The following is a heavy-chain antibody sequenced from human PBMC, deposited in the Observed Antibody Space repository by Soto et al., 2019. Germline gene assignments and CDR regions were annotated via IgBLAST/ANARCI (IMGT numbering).Heavy chain of an antibody. CDR3: TRLSIIVLVPTKRPLGACFDL. CDR2: ISGNGDYT. J-gene: IGHJ5*02. D-gene: IGHD2-8*02. V-gene: IGHV3-23*01. Sequence: PGGSLRLSCAASGFTFSRYAMSWVRQAPGKGLEWVACISGNGDYTYCADSVKGRLTISRDNSKSTLYLQMNGLRADDTAVHYRTRLSIIVLVPTKRPLGACFDLWGEGALVTVSS. CDR1: GFTFSRYA.